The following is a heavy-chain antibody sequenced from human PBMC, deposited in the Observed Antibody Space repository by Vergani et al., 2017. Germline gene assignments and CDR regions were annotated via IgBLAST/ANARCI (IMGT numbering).Heavy chain of an antibody. Sequence: QVQLQESGPGLVKPSETLSLTCAVSGYSISSGYYWGWIRQPPGKGLGWIGSIYHTGSTYYNPSLKSRVTISVDSAKNQFSLKLSSVTAADTAVYYCARDGSSYWNNWFDPWGQGTLVTVSS. J-gene: IGHJ5*02. CDR2: IYHTGST. V-gene: IGHV4-38-2*01. CDR1: GYSISSGYY. D-gene: IGHD6-6*01. CDR3: ARDGSSYWNNWFDP.